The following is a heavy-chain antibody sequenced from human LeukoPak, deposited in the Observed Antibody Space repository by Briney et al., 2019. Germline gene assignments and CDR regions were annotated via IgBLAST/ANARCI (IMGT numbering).Heavy chain of an antibody. D-gene: IGHD3-10*01. CDR1: GYTFTSYG. J-gene: IGHJ5*02. CDR3: ARDGSYYYGSGSFRFDP. V-gene: IGHV1-18*01. CDR2: ISAYNGNT. Sequence: ASVKVSCKASGYTFTSYGISWVRQAPGQGLEWMGWISAYNGNTNYAQKLQGRVTMTTDTSTSTAYMELRSLRSDDTAAYYCARDGSYYYGSGSFRFDPWGQGTLVTVSS.